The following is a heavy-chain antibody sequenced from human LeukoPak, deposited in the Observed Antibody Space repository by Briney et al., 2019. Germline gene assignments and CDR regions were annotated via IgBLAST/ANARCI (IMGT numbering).Heavy chain of an antibody. CDR3: ARDPYDFWSGHCVDY. CDR1: GFTFSSYW. Sequence: GSLRLSCAASGFTFSSYWMHWVRQAPGKGLVWVSRINTDGSSTSYADSVKGRFTISRDNAKNTLYLQMNSLRAEDTAVYYCARDPYDFWSGHCVDYWGQGTLVTVSS. V-gene: IGHV3-74*01. J-gene: IGHJ4*02. D-gene: IGHD3-3*01. CDR2: INTDGSST.